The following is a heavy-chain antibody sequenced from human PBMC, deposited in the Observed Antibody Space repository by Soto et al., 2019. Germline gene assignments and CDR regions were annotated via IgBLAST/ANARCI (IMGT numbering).Heavy chain of an antibody. V-gene: IGHV1-69*13. CDR2: IIPIFGTA. J-gene: IGHJ6*02. CDR1: GGTFSSYA. D-gene: IGHD2-2*01. CDR3: ARHGVVPAAPYYYYYGMDV. Sequence: SVKVSCKASGGTFSSYAISWVRQAPGQGLEWMGGIIPIFGTANYAQKFQGRVTITADESTSTAYMELSSLRSEDTAVYYCARHGVVPAAPYYYYYGMDVWGQGTTVTVSS.